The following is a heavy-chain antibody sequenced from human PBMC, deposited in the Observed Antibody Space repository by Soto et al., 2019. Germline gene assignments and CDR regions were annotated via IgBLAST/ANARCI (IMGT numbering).Heavy chain of an antibody. CDR1: GGSISSGSYY. J-gene: IGHJ5*02. D-gene: IGHD3-3*01. V-gene: IGHV4-39*01. CDR3: ARQDDFWSGDSWFDP. CDR2: LYYNGFT. Sequence: QLHLEESGPGLVKPSETLSLTCTVSGGSISSGSYYWGWIRQPPGKGPEWIGSLYYNGFTYYNPSLKSRLTISVDTSKNQFSLKLTSVTAADTALYYCARQDDFWSGDSWFDPWGQGTLVTVSS.